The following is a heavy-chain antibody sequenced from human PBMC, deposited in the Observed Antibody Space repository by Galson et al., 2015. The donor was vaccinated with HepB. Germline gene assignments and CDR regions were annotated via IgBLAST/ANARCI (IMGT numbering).Heavy chain of an antibody. J-gene: IGHJ4*02. D-gene: IGHD6-13*01. Sequence: SLRLSCAASGFTFSDYYMSWIRQAPGKGLEWVSYISSSGSTIYYADSVKGRFTISRDNSKNTLYLQMNSLRAEDTAVYYCAKDLLDRYNDPGIAAAGTFDYWGQGTLVTVSS. V-gene: IGHV3-11*01. CDR2: ISSSGSTI. CDR3: AKDLLDRYNDPGIAAAGTFDY. CDR1: GFTFSDYY.